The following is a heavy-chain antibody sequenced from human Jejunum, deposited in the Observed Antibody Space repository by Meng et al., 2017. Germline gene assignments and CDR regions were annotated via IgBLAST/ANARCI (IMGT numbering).Heavy chain of an antibody. CDR1: GYTFSNYG. Sequence: QVHLVQSGAEVKNPGASVKVSCKASGYTFSNYGINWVRQAPGQGLEWMGWISSYNGKTNYVQSLQGRVTMTTDTSTSTAYMELRSLRSDDTAIYYCARDFLAGGEDFDYWGQGTLVTVSS. J-gene: IGHJ4*02. CDR2: ISSYNGKT. V-gene: IGHV1-18*01. CDR3: ARDFLAGGEDFDY. D-gene: IGHD2-21*01.